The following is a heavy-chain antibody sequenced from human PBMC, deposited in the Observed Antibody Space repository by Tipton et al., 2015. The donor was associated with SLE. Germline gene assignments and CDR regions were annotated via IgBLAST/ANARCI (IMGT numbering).Heavy chain of an antibody. CDR3: ARGLTTVTTAFDY. CDR2: IIPIFGTA. V-gene: IGHV1-69*01. Sequence: QVQLVQSGAEVKKPGASVKVSCKASGYTFTSYGISWVRQAPGQGLEWMGGIIPIFGTANYAQKFQGRVTITADESTSTAYMELSSLRSEDTAVYYCARGLTTVTTAFDYWGQGALVTVSS. J-gene: IGHJ4*02. CDR1: GYTFTSYG. D-gene: IGHD4-17*01.